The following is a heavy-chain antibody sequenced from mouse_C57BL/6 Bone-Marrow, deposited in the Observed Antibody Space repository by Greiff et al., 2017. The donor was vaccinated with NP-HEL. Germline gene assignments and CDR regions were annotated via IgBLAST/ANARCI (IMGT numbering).Heavy chain of an antibody. D-gene: IGHD4-1*01. CDR3: ASNWAYWYFDV. J-gene: IGHJ1*03. CDR1: GFTFSDYG. CDR2: ISSGSSTI. V-gene: IGHV5-17*01. Sequence: DVQLVESGGGLVKPGGSLKLSCAASGFTFSDYGMHWVRQAPEKGLEWVAYISSGSSTIYYADTVKGRFTISRDNAKNTLFLQMTSLRSEDTAMYYCASNWAYWYFDVWGTGTTVTVSS.